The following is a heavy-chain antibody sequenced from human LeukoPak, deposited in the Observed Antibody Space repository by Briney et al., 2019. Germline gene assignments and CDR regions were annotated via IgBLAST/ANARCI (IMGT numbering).Heavy chain of an antibody. Sequence: ASVKVSCKASGGTFSSYAISWVRQAPGQGLEWMGWINAGNGNTKYSQKFQGRVTITRDTSASTAYMELSSLRSEDTAVYYCARDERRGIAVAGFDYWGQGTLVTVSS. V-gene: IGHV1-3*01. CDR2: INAGNGNT. CDR3: ARDERRGIAVAGFDY. D-gene: IGHD6-19*01. J-gene: IGHJ4*02. CDR1: GGTFSSYA.